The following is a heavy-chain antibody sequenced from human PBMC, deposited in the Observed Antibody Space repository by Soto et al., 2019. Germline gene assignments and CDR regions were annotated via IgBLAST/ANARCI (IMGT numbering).Heavy chain of an antibody. Sequence: QVQLVQSGAEVKKPGSSVKVSCKASGGTFSSYTISWVRQTPGQGLEWMGRIIPILGIANYAQKFQGRVTITADKSTITAYMELSSLRAEDTAVYYCARDVYYYGMDVWGQGTTVTVSS. CDR3: ARDVYYYGMDV. V-gene: IGHV1-69*08. CDR1: GGTFSSYT. J-gene: IGHJ6*02. CDR2: IIPILGIA.